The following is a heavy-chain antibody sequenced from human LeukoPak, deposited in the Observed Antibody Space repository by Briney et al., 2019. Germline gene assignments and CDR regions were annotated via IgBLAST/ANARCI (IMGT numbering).Heavy chain of an antibody. CDR3: ASSYTMVRGVIKL. CDR1: GFTFSSYA. CDR2: ISHDGSNK. Sequence: GGSLRLSCAASGFTFSSYAMHWVRQAPGKGLEWVAVISHDGSNKYYADSVKGRFTISRDNSKNTLYLQMNSLRAEDTAVYYCASSYTMVRGVIKLWGQGTLVTVSS. D-gene: IGHD3-10*01. J-gene: IGHJ4*02. V-gene: IGHV3-30*04.